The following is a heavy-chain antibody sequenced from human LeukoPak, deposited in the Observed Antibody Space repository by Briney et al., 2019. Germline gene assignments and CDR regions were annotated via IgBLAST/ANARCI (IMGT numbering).Heavy chain of an antibody. J-gene: IGHJ4*02. CDR1: GLALRNYH. Sequence: GSLRLSCVGSGLALRNYHVTWVRQAPGKGLEWVADFNEGDEGNYADSVRGRFTISRDNAKNSLYLQMNRLRPEDTAMYYCAATGRWGQGTLVSVSS. V-gene: IGHV3-48*04. CDR2: FNEGDEG. D-gene: IGHD3-10*01. CDR3: AATGR.